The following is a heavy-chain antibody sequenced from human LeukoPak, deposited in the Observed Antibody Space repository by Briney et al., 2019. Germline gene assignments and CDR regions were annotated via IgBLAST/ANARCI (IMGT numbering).Heavy chain of an antibody. Sequence: PSETLSLTCAVYGGSFSGHYWSWIRQPPGKGLEWIGEINHSGSTNYNPSLKSRVTISVDTSKNQFSLKLSSVTAADTAVYYCARSGTRRSYGSGSPPSYWGQGTLVTVSS. D-gene: IGHD3-10*01. CDR3: ARSGTRRSYGSGSPPSY. J-gene: IGHJ4*02. V-gene: IGHV4-34*01. CDR1: GGSFSGHY. CDR2: INHSGST.